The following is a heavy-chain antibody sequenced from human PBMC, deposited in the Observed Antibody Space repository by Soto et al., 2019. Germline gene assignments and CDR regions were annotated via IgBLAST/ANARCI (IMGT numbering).Heavy chain of an antibody. CDR1: GGTFSSYT. D-gene: IGHD5-12*01. Sequence: QVQLVQSGAEVKKPGSSVKVSCTASGGTFSSYTIGWVRQAPGQGLEWMGRIVPILGRANYAQQSQGRVTITADTSTSTASMALTSLMSEDTAVYYCATPWHREYSGYAFRRRWYFDLWGPGTLVTVSS. V-gene: IGHV1-69*02. CDR3: ATPWHREYSGYAFRRRWYFDL. CDR2: IVPILGRA. J-gene: IGHJ2*01.